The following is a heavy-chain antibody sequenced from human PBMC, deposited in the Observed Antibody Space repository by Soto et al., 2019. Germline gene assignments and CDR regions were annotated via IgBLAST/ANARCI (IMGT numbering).Heavy chain of an antibody. CDR3: ARGYYYGSGSYSAENYYYGMDV. J-gene: IGHJ6*02. D-gene: IGHD3-10*01. V-gene: IGHV1-2*02. Sequence: GASVKVSCKASGFTFTSSAVHWVRQAPGQGLEWMGWINPNSGGTNYAQKFQGRVTMTRDTSISTAYMELSRLRSDDTAVYYCARGYYYGSGSYSAENYYYGMDVWGQGTTVTVSS. CDR1: GFTFTSSA. CDR2: INPNSGGT.